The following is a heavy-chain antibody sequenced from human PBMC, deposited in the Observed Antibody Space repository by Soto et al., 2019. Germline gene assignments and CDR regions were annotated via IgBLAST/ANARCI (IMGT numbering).Heavy chain of an antibody. CDR1: GYIFTNYI. CDR3: ARDMDGGSYYPFDY. D-gene: IGHD1-26*01. J-gene: IGHJ4*02. Sequence: QVQLVQSGAEVEKPGASVKVSCKASGYIFTNYIINWVRQAPGQGLEWMGWISPYNANTNYAQNLQDRVTMTTDTSTTTAYLEVMSMRSDDTAVYYCARDMDGGSYYPFDYWGQGNLVTVSS. V-gene: IGHV1-18*04. CDR2: ISPYNANT.